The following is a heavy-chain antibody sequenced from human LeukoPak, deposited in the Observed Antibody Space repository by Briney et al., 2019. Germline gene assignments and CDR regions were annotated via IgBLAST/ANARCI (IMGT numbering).Heavy chain of an antibody. V-gene: IGHV4-34*01. CDR3: ARGPTAVAGWKYFDL. D-gene: IGHD6-19*01. Sequence: SETLSLTCAVYGGSFSGYYWSWIRQPPGKGLEWIGEINHSGSTNYNPSLKSRVTISVDMSMNQFSLKLSSVTAADTAVYYCARGPTAVAGWKYFDLWGRGTLVTVSS. CDR1: GGSFSGYY. J-gene: IGHJ2*01. CDR2: INHSGST.